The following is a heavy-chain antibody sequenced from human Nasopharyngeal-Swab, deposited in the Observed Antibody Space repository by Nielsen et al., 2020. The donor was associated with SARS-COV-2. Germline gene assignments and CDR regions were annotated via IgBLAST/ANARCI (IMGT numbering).Heavy chain of an antibody. V-gene: IGHV3-21*01. Sequence: WIRQPPRKGLEWVSSISSSSSYIYYADSVKGRFTISRDNAKNSLYLQMNSLRAEDTAVYYCARDNDAFDIWGQGTMVTVSS. J-gene: IGHJ3*02. CDR2: ISSSSSYI. CDR3: ARDNDAFDI.